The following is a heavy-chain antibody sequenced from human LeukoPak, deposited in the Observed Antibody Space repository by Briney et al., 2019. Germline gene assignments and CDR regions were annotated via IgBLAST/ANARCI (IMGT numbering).Heavy chain of an antibody. Sequence: GRSLRLSCAASGFTFSYYGMHWVRQAPGKGLEWVALIWYDGSNKYYADSVKGRFTISRDNSKNTLYLQMNSLRAEDTAVYYCAKDLRVRAVAVIDYWGQGTLVTVSS. V-gene: IGHV3-33*06. CDR1: GFTFSYYG. CDR2: IWYDGSNK. J-gene: IGHJ4*02. D-gene: IGHD6-19*01. CDR3: AKDLRVRAVAVIDY.